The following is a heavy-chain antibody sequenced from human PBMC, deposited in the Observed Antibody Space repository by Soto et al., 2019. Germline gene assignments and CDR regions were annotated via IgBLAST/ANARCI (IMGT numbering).Heavy chain of an antibody. Sequence: GGSLRLSCAASGFSFSNAWMNWVRQAPGKGLEWVGRIKSKTDAGTTDYAAPVKGRFTISRDDSKNTLYLQMNSLKTEDTAVYYCTQGRFYWGQGTLVTVSS. CDR2: IKSKTDAGTT. D-gene: IGHD4-17*01. J-gene: IGHJ4*02. CDR3: TQGRFY. CDR1: GFSFSNAW. V-gene: IGHV3-15*07.